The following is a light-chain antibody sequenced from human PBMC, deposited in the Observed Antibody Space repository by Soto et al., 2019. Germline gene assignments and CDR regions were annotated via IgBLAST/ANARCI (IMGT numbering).Light chain of an antibody. Sequence: QSALTQPASVSGSPGQSITISCTGTSSDVGSYNYVSWYQQHPGKAPKLMIYEVRNRPSGVSDRFSGSKSGKTASLTIFGLQVEDEADYYCSSYTTSTTQVFGGGTQLTVL. CDR1: SSDVGSYNY. J-gene: IGLJ2*01. V-gene: IGLV2-14*01. CDR3: SSYTTSTTQV. CDR2: EVR.